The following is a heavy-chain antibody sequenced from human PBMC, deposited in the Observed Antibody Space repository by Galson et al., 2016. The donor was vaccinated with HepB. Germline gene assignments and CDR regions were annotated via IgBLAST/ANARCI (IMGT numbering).Heavy chain of an antibody. J-gene: IGHJ4*02. CDR3: ATKYSRVDPLY. CDR1: GFTFSSYE. D-gene: IGHD6-25*01. V-gene: IGHV3-48*03. CDR2: ISSRGNII. Sequence: SLRLSCAASGFTFSSYEMNWVRQAPGKGLEWVSYISSRGNIIYYADFVKGRFTISRDNAKNSLYLQMNSLRAEDTAVYYCATKYSRVDPLYWGQGTLVTVSS.